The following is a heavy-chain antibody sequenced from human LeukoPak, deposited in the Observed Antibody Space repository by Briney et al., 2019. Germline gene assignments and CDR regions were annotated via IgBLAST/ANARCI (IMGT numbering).Heavy chain of an antibody. J-gene: IGHJ4*02. CDR1: GFTFSSYW. CDR2: IKQDGSEK. D-gene: IGHD4-17*01. Sequence: GESLRLSCEASGFTFSSYWMSWVRQAPGKGLEWVANIKQDGSEKYCVDSVKGRFAISRDNAKNSLYMEMNSLRAEDTAVYYCARDPGNGDYVFDHWGQGTLVTVSS. CDR3: ARDPGNGDYVFDH. V-gene: IGHV3-7*01.